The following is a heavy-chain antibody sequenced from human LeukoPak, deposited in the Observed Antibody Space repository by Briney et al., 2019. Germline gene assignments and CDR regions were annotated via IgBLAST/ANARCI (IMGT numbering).Heavy chain of an antibody. Sequence: GRSLRLSCAASGFTFSSYAMHWVRQAPGKGLEWVAVISYDGSNKYYADSVKGRFTISRDNSKSTLYLQMNSLRAEDTAVYYCARDREDCSSTSCYDPAFDIWGQGTMVTVSS. D-gene: IGHD2-2*01. J-gene: IGHJ3*02. CDR1: GFTFSSYA. V-gene: IGHV3-30*04. CDR2: ISYDGSNK. CDR3: ARDREDCSSTSCYDPAFDI.